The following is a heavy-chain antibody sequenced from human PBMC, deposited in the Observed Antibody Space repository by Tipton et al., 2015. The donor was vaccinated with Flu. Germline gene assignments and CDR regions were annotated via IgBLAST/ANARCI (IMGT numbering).Heavy chain of an antibody. D-gene: IGHD3-3*01. Sequence: SLRLSCAASGFTFSSYGMHWVRQAPGKGLEWVAVIWYDGSNKYYADSVKGRFTISRDNSKNTLYLQMNSLRAEDTAVYYCASLQRDFWSDTRTRSYYMDVWGKGTTVTVSS. CDR1: GFTFSSYG. CDR3: ASLQRDFWSDTRTRSYYMDV. V-gene: IGHV3-33*08. J-gene: IGHJ6*03. CDR2: IWYDGSNK.